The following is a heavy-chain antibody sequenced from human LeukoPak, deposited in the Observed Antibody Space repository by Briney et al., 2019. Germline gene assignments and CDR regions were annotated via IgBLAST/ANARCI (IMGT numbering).Heavy chain of an antibody. J-gene: IGHJ3*02. D-gene: IGHD3-22*01. V-gene: IGHV3-23*01. CDR1: GFTFSSYT. CDR3: ARASRYYYDSSGYPRIHDAFDI. CDR2: LSFGGGTI. Sequence: GGSLRLSCAASGFTFSSYTMAWVRQAPGKGLECVSSLSFGGGTIYYADSVKGRFTISRDTSKNTLYLQMNSLRAEDTALYHCARASRYYYDSSGYPRIHDAFDIWGQGTMVTVSS.